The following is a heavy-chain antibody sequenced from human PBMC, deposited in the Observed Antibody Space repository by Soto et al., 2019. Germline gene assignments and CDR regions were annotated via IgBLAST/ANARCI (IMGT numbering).Heavy chain of an antibody. CDR1: GFTFSSYS. J-gene: IGHJ3*02. CDR3: AKGVVVTAYDAFDI. Sequence: GGSLRLSCAASGFTFSSYSMNWVRQAPGKGLEWVSSISSSSSYIYYADSVKGRFTISRDNAKNSLYLQMNSLRAEDTAVYYCAKGVVVTAYDAFDIWGQGTMVTVSS. D-gene: IGHD2-21*02. V-gene: IGHV3-21*01. CDR2: ISSSSSYI.